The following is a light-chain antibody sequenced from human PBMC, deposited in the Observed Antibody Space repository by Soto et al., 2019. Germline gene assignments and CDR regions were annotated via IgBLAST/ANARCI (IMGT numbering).Light chain of an antibody. CDR1: SSNIGSNS. V-gene: IGLV1-44*01. Sequence: QSVLTQPPSASGTPGQRVTISCSGGSSNIGSNSVTWYQQLPGKAPQFLVFDYDHRPSGVPDRFSGSKSGTSASLAISGLQSEDEGDYYCAAWDDSLNGYVFGAGTKLTVL. CDR3: AAWDDSLNGYV. J-gene: IGLJ1*01. CDR2: DYD.